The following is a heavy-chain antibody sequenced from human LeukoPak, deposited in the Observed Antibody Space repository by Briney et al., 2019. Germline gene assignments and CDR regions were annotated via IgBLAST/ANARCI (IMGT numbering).Heavy chain of an antibody. D-gene: IGHD6-13*01. CDR1: GYTFTSYG. CDR2: IIPIFGTG. J-gene: IGHJ6*03. V-gene: IGHV1-69*06. Sequence: SVKVSCKASGYTFTSYGISWVRQAPGQGLEWMGGIIPIFGTGNYAQQFQHRVTITADKSTSTAYMELSSLRSEDTAVYYCARVVGLTGYSSSWYSGYYYYMDVWGKGTTVTVSS. CDR3: ARVVGLTGYSSSWYSGYYYYMDV.